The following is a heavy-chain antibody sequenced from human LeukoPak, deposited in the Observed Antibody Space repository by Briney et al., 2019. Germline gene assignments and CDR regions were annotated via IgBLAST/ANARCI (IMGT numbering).Heavy chain of an antibody. CDR2: IRTEAYGGTT. CDR3: TRGSDTVFGVARDGFDS. J-gene: IGHJ4*02. V-gene: IGHV3-49*03. D-gene: IGHD3-3*01. Sequence: GGSLRLSCTASGFTFGDYVVSWFRQAPGKGLEWVGFIRTEAYGGTTEYAASVKGRFTISRDDSESIAYLQMNSLKTEDTAVYYCTRGSDTVFGVARDGFDSWGQGTLVTVSS. CDR1: GFTFGDYV.